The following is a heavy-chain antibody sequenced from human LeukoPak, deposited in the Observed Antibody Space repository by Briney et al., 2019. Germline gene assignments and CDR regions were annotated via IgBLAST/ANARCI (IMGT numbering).Heavy chain of an antibody. Sequence: SETLSLACTVAGGSISSGSYYWSWIRQPGGKGLEWIGRIYTRGSTNYNPSLKSRVTISVDTSKNQFSLKLSSVTAADTAVYYCARDPYYYDSSGYYSDYWGQGTLVTVSS. CDR2: IYTRGST. D-gene: IGHD3-22*01. J-gene: IGHJ4*02. V-gene: IGHV4-61*02. CDR1: GGSISSGSYY. CDR3: ARDPYYYDSSGYYSDY.